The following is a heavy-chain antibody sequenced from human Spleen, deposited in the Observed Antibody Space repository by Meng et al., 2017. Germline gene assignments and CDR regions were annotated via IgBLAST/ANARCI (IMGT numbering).Heavy chain of an antibody. CDR2: IIPIFGTA. D-gene: IGHD2-2*01. Sequence: QVRVGQLGAEVKKPGSSVKVSCKASGGTFSSYAISWVRQAPGQGLEWMGGIIPIFGTANYAQKFQGRVTITTDESTSTAYMELSSLRSEDTAVYYCARDPKYCSSTSCYDGWFDPWGQGTLVTVSS. V-gene: IGHV1-69*05. CDR3: ARDPKYCSSTSCYDGWFDP. J-gene: IGHJ5*02. CDR1: GGTFSSYA.